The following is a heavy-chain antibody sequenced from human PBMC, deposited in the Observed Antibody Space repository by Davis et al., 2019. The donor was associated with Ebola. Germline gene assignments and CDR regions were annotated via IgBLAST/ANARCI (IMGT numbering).Heavy chain of an antibody. V-gene: IGHV3-30*03. D-gene: IGHD3-3*01. CDR2: ISYDGSNK. CDR3: ASGVYGMDV. J-gene: IGHJ6*04. CDR1: GFTFSSYG. Sequence: GESLKISCAASGFTFSSYGMHWVRQAPGKGLEWVAVISYDGSNKYYVDSVKGRFTISRDNAKNSLYLQMNSLRAEDTAVYYCASGVYGMDVWGKGTTVTVSS.